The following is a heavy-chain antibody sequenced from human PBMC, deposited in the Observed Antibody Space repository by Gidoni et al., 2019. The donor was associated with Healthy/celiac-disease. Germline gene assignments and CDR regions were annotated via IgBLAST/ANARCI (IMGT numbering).Heavy chain of an antibody. CDR2: INPSGGST. J-gene: IGHJ6*02. CDR3: ARDLSRSWPDGMDV. D-gene: IGHD6-13*01. Sequence: QVQLVQSGAEVKKPGAAVKVSCTASGYTFTSYYMHWVRQAPGQGLEWMGIINPSGGSTSYAQKFQGRVTMTRDTSTRTVYMELISLRSEDTAVYYCARDLSRSWPDGMDVWGQGTTVTVSS. V-gene: IGHV1-46*01. CDR1: GYTFTSYY.